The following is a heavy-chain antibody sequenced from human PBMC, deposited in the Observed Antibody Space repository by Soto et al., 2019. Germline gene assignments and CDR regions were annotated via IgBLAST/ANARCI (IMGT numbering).Heavy chain of an antibody. CDR2: IYSGGSR. D-gene: IGHD2-8*02. Sequence: VGSLRLSCSASGFTVSNHYMTWVRQAPGKGLEWVSVIYSGGSRYYADSVKGRFAISRDHSKNTLYLQMNSLTAEDTAVYYCTRALPDFETTGHYIDYWGQGTLVTVSS. V-gene: IGHV3-53*01. CDR1: GFTVSNHY. J-gene: IGHJ4*02. CDR3: TRALPDFETTGHYIDY.